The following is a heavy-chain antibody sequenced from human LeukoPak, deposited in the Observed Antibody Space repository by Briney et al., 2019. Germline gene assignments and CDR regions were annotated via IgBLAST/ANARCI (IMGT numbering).Heavy chain of an antibody. D-gene: IGHD1-26*01. CDR1: GGSITTTNW. Sequence: PSGTLSLTCAVSGGSITTTNWWSWVRQPPGKGLEWIGEVHLNGATNYNPSLESRFSMSIDKSNNHLSLEVTSVTAADTAMYYCTRGSGAFSPFGLWGQGTLATVSS. V-gene: IGHV4-4*02. CDR3: TRGSGAFSPFGL. CDR2: VHLNGAT. J-gene: IGHJ1*01.